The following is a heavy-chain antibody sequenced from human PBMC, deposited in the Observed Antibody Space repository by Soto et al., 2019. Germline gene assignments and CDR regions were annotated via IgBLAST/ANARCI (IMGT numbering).Heavy chain of an antibody. CDR1: GYTFTSYG. D-gene: IGHD3-10*01. Sequence: QVQLVQSGAEVKKPGASVKVSCKASGYTFTSYGISWVRQAPGQGLEWMGWISAYNGNTNYAQKVQGRVTMTTDTSTSTAYMELRSLRSDDTAVYYCASSPSNYYGSGSFENWGQGTLVTVSS. CDR2: ISAYNGNT. V-gene: IGHV1-18*01. CDR3: ASSPSNYYGSGSFEN. J-gene: IGHJ4*02.